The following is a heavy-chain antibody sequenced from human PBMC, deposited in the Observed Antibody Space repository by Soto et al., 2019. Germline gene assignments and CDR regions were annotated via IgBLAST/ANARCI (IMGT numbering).Heavy chain of an antibody. Sequence: ASVKVSCKASGTTFSSYAISWVRQAPGQGLEWMGGIIPIFGTTNYPQKFQGRLTIIADESTSTAYMELSSLTSEDTAVYYCVARRYCSGGSCPDYFDYWGQGTLVTVSS. CDR2: IIPIFGTT. D-gene: IGHD2-15*01. CDR1: GTTFSSYA. J-gene: IGHJ4*02. CDR3: VARRYCSGGSCPDYFDY. V-gene: IGHV1-69*13.